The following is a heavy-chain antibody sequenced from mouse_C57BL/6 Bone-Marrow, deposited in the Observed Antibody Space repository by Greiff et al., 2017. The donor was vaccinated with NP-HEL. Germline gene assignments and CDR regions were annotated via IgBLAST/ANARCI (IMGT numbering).Heavy chain of an antibody. CDR3: ARARGHYGGDY. CDR2: ISYDGSN. V-gene: IGHV3-6*01. CDR1: GYSITSGYY. D-gene: IGHD1-1*01. Sequence: EVQLQESGPGLVKPSQSLSLTCSVTGYSITSGYYWNWIRQFPGNKLEWMGYISYDGSNNYNPSLKNRISITRDTSKNQFFLKLNSVTTEDTATYYCARARGHYGGDYWGQGTTLTVSS. J-gene: IGHJ2*01.